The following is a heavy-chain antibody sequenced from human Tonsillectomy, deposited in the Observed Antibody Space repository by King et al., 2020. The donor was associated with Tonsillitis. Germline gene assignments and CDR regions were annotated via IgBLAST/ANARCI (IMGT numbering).Heavy chain of an antibody. V-gene: IGHV4-4*02. J-gene: IGHJ3*02. CDR3: ASDEAARDDAFDI. Sequence: VQLQESGPGLVKPSGTLSLTCAVSGGSISSSNWWSWVRQPPGKGLEWIGEIYHSGSTNYNPSPRSRVTISVDKSKNQFSLKLSSVTAADTAVYYCASDEAARDDAFDIWGQGTMVTVSS. D-gene: IGHD6-6*01. CDR1: GGSISSSNW. CDR2: IYHSGST.